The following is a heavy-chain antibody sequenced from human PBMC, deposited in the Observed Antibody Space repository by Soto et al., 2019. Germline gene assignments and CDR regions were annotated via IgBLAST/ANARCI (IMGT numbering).Heavy chain of an antibody. V-gene: IGHV3-30*04. J-gene: IGHJ4*01. Sequence: QVQLVESGGGVVQPGRSLRLSCVASGFTFNTYAMFWVRQAPGKGLEWVAVTSYEGSYKSYADSVKSRFTISRHNSKNILYLQTASLFPEDMAVDSCVRALVAANGYLVDFCGHGTLVTVSA. CDR1: GFTFNTYA. CDR2: TSYEGSYK. CDR3: VRALVAANGYLVDF. D-gene: IGHD6-19*01.